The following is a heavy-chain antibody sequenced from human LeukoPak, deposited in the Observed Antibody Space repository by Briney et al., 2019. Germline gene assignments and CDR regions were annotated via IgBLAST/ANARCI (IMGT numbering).Heavy chain of an antibody. CDR3: ARARYCSGGSCYNLGFFY. CDR1: GGSFSGYY. CDR2: INHRGST. V-gene: IGHV4-34*01. Sequence: PSETLSLTCAVYGGSFSGYYWSWIRQPPGKGLEWIGEINHRGSTNYNPSLKSRVTISVDTSKNQFSLKLSSVTAADTAVYYCARARYCSGGSCYNLGFFYWGQGTLVTVSS. J-gene: IGHJ4*02. D-gene: IGHD2-15*01.